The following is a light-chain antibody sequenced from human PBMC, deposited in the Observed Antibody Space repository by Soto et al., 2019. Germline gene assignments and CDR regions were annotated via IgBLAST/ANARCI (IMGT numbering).Light chain of an antibody. CDR2: DAS. CDR3: HQYNNWLALT. Sequence: EIVLTQSPATLSVSPLERATVSCRASQTVSSNLACYQQKSRQAPRLLIYDASTRATGIPVRFRGSGSGTEFTLTTSSLQSEDSAVYYCHQYNNWLALTFGGGTKVDIK. V-gene: IGKV3-15*01. J-gene: IGKJ4*01. CDR1: QTVSSN.